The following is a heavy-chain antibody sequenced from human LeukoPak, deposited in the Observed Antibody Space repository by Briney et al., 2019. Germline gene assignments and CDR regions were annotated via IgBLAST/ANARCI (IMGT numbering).Heavy chain of an antibody. CDR2: IIPILGMA. J-gene: IGHJ4*02. V-gene: IGHV1-69*04. D-gene: IGHD3-10*01. CDR1: GGTFSSYA. CDR3: ASYGSGSYFDY. Sequence: ASVKVSCKASGGTFSSYAISWVRQAPGQGLEWMGRIIPILGMANYAQKFQGRVTITADKSTSTAYMELSSLRSEDTAVYYCASYGSGSYFDYWGQGTLVTVSS.